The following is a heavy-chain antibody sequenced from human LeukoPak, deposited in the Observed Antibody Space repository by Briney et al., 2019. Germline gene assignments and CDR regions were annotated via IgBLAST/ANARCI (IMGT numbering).Heavy chain of an antibody. CDR1: GGTFSSYA. CDR3: ARGDSVVPATTIDY. Sequence: ASVKVSCKASGGTFSSYAISWVRQAPGQGLEWMGGIIPIFGTANYAQKFQGRVTITTDESTSTAYMELSSLRSEDTAVYYCARGDSVVPATTIDYWGQGTLVTVSS. V-gene: IGHV1-69*05. CDR2: IIPIFGTA. J-gene: IGHJ4*02. D-gene: IGHD2-2*01.